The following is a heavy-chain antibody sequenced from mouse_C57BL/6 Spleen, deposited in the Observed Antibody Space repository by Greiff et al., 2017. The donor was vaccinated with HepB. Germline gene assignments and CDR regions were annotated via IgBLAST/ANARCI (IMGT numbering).Heavy chain of an antibody. J-gene: IGHJ2*01. CDR3: ARGGNGIPYYLDY. V-gene: IGHV1-55*01. CDR2: IYPGSGST. D-gene: IGHD2-1*01. CDR1: GYTFTSYW. Sequence: VQLQQSGAELVKPGASVKMSCKASGYTFTSYWITWVKQRPGQGLEWIGDIYPGSGSTNYNEKFKSKATLTVDTSSSTAYMQLSSLTSEDSAVYYCARGGNGIPYYLDYWGQGTTLTVSS.